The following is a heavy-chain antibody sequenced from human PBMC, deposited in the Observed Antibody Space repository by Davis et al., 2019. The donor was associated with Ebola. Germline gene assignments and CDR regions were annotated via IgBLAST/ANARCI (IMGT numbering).Heavy chain of an antibody. CDR3: ARGGYYDSSGYSHAAFDI. CDR2: ISSSAYYI. D-gene: IGHD3-22*01. CDR1: GFSFSSYS. J-gene: IGHJ3*02. V-gene: IGHV3-21*01. Sequence: GEFLKTSCAAPGFSFSSYSMNWLRLAPGKGLQWVSSISSSAYYIYYADSLKVRFTISRDNAKNSLYLQMNSLRAEDTAIYYCARGGYYDSSGYSHAAFDIWGQGTMVTVSS.